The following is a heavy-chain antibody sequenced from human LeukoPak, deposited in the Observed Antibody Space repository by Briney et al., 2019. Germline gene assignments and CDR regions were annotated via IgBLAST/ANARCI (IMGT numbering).Heavy chain of an antibody. CDR1: GGSFSGYY. D-gene: IGHD4-11*01. J-gene: IGHJ4*02. CDR2: INHSGST. V-gene: IGHV4-34*01. CDR3: ARGRGWYSNSSHFDY. Sequence: SETLFLTCAVYGGSFSGYYWSWIRQPPGKGLEWIGEINHSGSTNYNPSLKSRVTISVDTSKNQFSLKLSSVTAADTAVYYCARGRGWYSNSSHFDYWGQGTLVTVSS.